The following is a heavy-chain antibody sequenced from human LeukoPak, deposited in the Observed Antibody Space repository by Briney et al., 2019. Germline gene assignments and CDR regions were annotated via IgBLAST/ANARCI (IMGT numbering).Heavy chain of an antibody. Sequence: PGGSLRLSCAASGLTFSDYWMYWVRQAPGKGLEWVANIKHDGSEKYYVDSVKGRFTISTDNAKNSLYLQMNSLRVEDTAVYYCATDRGLRWGKGTTVTVSS. CDR2: IKHDGSEK. V-gene: IGHV3-7*03. CDR1: GLTFSDYW. CDR3: ATDRGLR. J-gene: IGHJ6*04.